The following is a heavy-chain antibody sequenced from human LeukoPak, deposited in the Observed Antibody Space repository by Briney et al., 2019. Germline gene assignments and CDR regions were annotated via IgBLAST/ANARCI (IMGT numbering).Heavy chain of an antibody. J-gene: IGHJ4*02. CDR2: IIPILGKP. CDR1: GDTFRNYA. CDR3: ARDVTTGGPLDS. V-gene: IGHV1-69*04. D-gene: IGHD4-17*01. Sequence: GASVKVSCKASGDTFRNYAISWVRQAPGQGLEWMGRIIPILGKPTYAQRFQGRVTTTADKPTTTVYMEMSSLRSEDTAVYYCARDVTTGGPLDSWGQGTLVTVSS.